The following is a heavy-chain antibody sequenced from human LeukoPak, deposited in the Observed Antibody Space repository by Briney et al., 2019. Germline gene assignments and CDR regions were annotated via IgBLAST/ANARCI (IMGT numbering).Heavy chain of an antibody. CDR1: GFTFSSYA. Sequence: GGSLRLSCAASGFTFSSYAMHWVRQAPGKGLEWVAVISYDGSNKYYADSVKGRFTISRDNSKNTLYVQMNSLRAEDTAVYYCARDPRLSMVRGVISGFDYWGQGTLVTVSS. CDR3: ARDPRLSMVRGVISGFDY. V-gene: IGHV3-30*04. J-gene: IGHJ4*02. CDR2: ISYDGSNK. D-gene: IGHD3-10*01.